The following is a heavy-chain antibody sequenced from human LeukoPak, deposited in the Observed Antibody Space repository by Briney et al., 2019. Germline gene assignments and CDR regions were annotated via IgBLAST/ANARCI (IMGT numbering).Heavy chain of an antibody. CDR2: ISHDASDK. J-gene: IGHJ4*02. D-gene: IGHD3-10*01. V-gene: IGHV3-30-3*01. CDR1: GFTFSSSP. Sequence: PGGSLRLSCAASGFTFSSSPMHWVRQAPGKGLEWVAVISHDASDKYYADSVKGRFTISRDHSKNTLYLQMSSLRAEDTAVYYCAKDAFGTFDYWGQGTLVTVSS. CDR3: AKDAFGTFDY.